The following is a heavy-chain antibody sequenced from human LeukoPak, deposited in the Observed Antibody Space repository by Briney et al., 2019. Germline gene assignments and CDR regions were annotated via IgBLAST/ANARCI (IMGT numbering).Heavy chain of an antibody. Sequence: GGSLRLSCAASGFSFSTSAMGWVRQAPGKGLEWVSTITISGVSRYYADSVKGRFTISRDNSKNTLYLQMNSLRAEDTAVYYCAKDEDQIVVVPAYYGMDVWGQGTTVTVSS. CDR2: ITISGVSR. CDR1: GFSFSTSA. V-gene: IGHV3-23*01. J-gene: IGHJ6*02. D-gene: IGHD2-2*01. CDR3: AKDEDQIVVVPAYYGMDV.